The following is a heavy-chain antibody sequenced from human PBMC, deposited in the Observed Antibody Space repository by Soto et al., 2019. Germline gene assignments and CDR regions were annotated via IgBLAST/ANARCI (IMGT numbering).Heavy chain of an antibody. J-gene: IGHJ6*02. CDR2: INPSGGST. CDR1: GYTFTSYY. CDR3: ARDGIGNYDFWSGQALGTYGMDV. V-gene: IGHV1-46*01. Sequence: GASVKVSCKASGYTFTSYYMHWVRQAPGQGLEWMGIINPSGGSTSYAQKFQGRVTMTRDTSTSTVYMELSSLRSEDTAVYYCARDGIGNYDFWSGQALGTYGMDVWGQGTTVTVSS. D-gene: IGHD3-3*01.